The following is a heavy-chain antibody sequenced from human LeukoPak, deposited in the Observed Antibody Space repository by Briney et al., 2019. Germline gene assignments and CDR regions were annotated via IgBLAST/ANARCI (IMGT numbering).Heavy chain of an antibody. CDR3: ARGEGIAGASDY. D-gene: IGHD6-13*01. V-gene: IGHV3-48*03. CDR2: ISSSGSTI. CDR1: GFTFSSYE. Sequence: GGSLRLSCAASGFTFSSYEMNWVRQAPGKGLEWVSYISSSGSTIYYADSVKGRFTISRDNAKNSLYLQMNSLRAEDTAVYYCARGEGIAGASDYWGQGTLVTVSS. J-gene: IGHJ4*02.